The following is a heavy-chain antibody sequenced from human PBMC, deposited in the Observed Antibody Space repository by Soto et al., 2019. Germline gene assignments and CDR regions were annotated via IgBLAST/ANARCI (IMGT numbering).Heavy chain of an antibody. D-gene: IGHD3-22*01. CDR1: GFTFDDYA. Sequence: PGGSLRLSCAASGFTFDDYAMHWVRQAPGKGLEWVSGISWNSGSIGYADSVKGRFTISRDNAKNSLYLQMNSLRAEDTALYYCAKDNGREIVDGAFDIWGQGTMVTVSS. V-gene: IGHV3-9*01. CDR3: AKDNGREIVDGAFDI. J-gene: IGHJ3*02. CDR2: ISWNSGSI.